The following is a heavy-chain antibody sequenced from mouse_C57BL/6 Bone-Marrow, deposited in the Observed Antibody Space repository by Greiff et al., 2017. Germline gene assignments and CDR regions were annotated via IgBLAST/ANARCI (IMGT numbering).Heavy chain of an antibody. CDR3: ARFYDSSSYGDY. J-gene: IGHJ2*01. V-gene: IGHV1-69*01. Sequence: QVQLQQSGAELVMPGASVKLSCTASGYTFTSYWMHWVQQRPGQGLEWIGEIDPSDSYTNYNQTFKGQSTLTVDKSSSTAYMQLSSLTSRDTAVYNGARFYDSSSYGDYWGQGTTLTVSS. D-gene: IGHD1-1*01. CDR1: GYTFTSYW. CDR2: IDPSDSYT.